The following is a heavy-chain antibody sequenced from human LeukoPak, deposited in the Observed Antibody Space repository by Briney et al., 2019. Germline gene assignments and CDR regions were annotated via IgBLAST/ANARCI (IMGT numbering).Heavy chain of an antibody. CDR2: IKWNGGST. Sequence: WIRQPPGKGLEWVSSIKWNGGSTGYADSVKGRFTISRDNAKNSLYLQMNSLRAEDTALYYCARDGGDCSGDSCYVDYWGQGTLVTVSS. CDR3: ARDGGDCSGDSCYVDY. J-gene: IGHJ4*02. D-gene: IGHD2-15*01. V-gene: IGHV3-20*03.